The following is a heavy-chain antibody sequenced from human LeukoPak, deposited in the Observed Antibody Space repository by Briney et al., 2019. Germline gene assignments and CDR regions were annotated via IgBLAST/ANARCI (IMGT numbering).Heavy chain of an antibody. CDR1: GCSISSSSYY. D-gene: IGHD6-19*01. Sequence: SETLSPTCTVSGCSISSSSYYWGWIRQPPGKGLEWIGSIYYSGSTYYNPSLKSRVTISVDTSKNQFSLKLSSVTAADTAVYYCARDMGKSSGWPFVFDYWGQGTRVIVSS. V-gene: IGHV4-39*02. J-gene: IGHJ4*02. CDR2: IYYSGST. CDR3: ARDMGKSSGWPFVFDY.